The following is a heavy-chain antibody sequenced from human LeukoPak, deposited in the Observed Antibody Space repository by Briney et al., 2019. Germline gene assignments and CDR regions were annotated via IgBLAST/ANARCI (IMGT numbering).Heavy chain of an antibody. CDR3: AKDGGLWVSAHWGDS. J-gene: IGHJ4*02. CDR1: GFTFSSYT. CDR2: ITTSDGNT. V-gene: IGHV3-23*01. Sequence: GGSLRLSCAASGFTFSSYTMNWVRQAPGKGLEWVSTITTSDGNTYYADSVKGRFTISRDNSKNTLFLQMNSLRAEDTAVYYCAKDGGLWVSAHWGDSWGRGTLVTVSS. D-gene: IGHD7-27*01.